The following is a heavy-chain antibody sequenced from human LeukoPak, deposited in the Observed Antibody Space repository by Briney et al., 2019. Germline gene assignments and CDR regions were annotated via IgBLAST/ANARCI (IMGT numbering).Heavy chain of an antibody. CDR1: GFTSSNYA. CDR3: ARDRVVSYSSSPDY. J-gene: IGHJ4*02. V-gene: IGHV3-23*01. CDR2: INDNGSTR. D-gene: IGHD6-13*01. Sequence: GGSLRLSCGASGFTSSNYAMSWVRQAPGKGLEWVSGINDNGSTRFYAASVKGRFTISRDNAKNTLYPQMNSLRAEDTALYYCARDRVVSYSSSPDYWGQGTLVTVSS.